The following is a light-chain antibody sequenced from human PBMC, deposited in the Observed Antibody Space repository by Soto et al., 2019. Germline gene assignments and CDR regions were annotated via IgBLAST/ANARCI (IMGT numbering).Light chain of an antibody. CDR3: QQYTDSPIT. J-gene: IGKJ3*01. CDR1: QSVGNN. Sequence: EIVMTQSPATLSVSPGERATLSCRASQSVGNNLAWYQQRPGQAPRLLIHGASTRASGVPARFSGSGSGTDFTLTISSLQSEDFAVYSCQQYTDSPITFGPGAKVDLK. CDR2: GAS. V-gene: IGKV3-15*01.